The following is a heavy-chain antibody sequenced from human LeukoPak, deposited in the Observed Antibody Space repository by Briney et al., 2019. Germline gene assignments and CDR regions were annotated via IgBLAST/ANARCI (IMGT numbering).Heavy chain of an antibody. CDR3: ARSRPSGFIDYWDY. CDR1: ERTFNSYA. D-gene: IGHD4/OR15-4a*01. J-gene: IGHJ4*02. CDR2: IIPIFGTA. Sequence: SVKVSCKASERTFNSYAISWVRQAPGQGLEWMGRIIPIFGTAKYAQKFLGRVTITADKSTSTVYMDLSSLRSEDSAVYYCARSRPSGFIDYWDYWGQGTLVPVSS. V-gene: IGHV1-69*06.